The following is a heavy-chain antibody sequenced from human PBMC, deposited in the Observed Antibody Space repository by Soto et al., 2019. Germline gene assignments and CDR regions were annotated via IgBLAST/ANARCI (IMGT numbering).Heavy chain of an antibody. J-gene: IGHJ4*02. CDR3: ARNYVCGSYN. D-gene: IGHD3-16*01. Sequence: QVQLVESGGDLVKPGGSLRLYCAVSGFTFSDYYMTWIRQAPGKGLEWVSYISSGGGTISYADSVKGRFTISRDNAKNSLYLQMNFLRAEDTAVYYCARNYVCGSYNWGQGTLVTVTS. CDR2: ISSGGGTI. V-gene: IGHV3-11*01. CDR1: GFTFSDYY.